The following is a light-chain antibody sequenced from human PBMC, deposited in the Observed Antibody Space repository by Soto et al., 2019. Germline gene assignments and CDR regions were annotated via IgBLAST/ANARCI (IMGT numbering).Light chain of an antibody. CDR2: EVS. CDR3: SSYTTTSAFV. Sequence: QSALTQPASVSGSPGQSITISCTGTTNDVGGYNYVSWYQQHPGQAPKLMISEVSNRPSGVSDRFSGSKSGSTASLTISGLQTEDEADYFCSSYTTTSAFVFGTGTQLTVL. J-gene: IGLJ1*01. V-gene: IGLV2-14*01. CDR1: TNDVGGYNY.